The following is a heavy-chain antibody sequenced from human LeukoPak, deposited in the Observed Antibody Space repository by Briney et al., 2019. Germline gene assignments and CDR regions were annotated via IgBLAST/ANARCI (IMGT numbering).Heavy chain of an antibody. CDR2: INHSGST. J-gene: IGHJ4*02. CDR1: GGSISSSSYY. D-gene: IGHD2-2*01. Sequence: PSETLSLTCTVSGGSISSSSYYWSWIRQPPGKGLEWIGEINHSGSTNYNPSLKSRVTISVDTSKNQFSLKLSSVTAADTAVYYCARGFVVVPAAIKYWGQGTLVTVSS. V-gene: IGHV4-39*07. CDR3: ARGFVVVPAAIKY.